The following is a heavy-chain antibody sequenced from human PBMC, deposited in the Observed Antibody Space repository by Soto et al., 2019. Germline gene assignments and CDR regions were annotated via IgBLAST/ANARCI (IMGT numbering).Heavy chain of an antibody. CDR1: GGTFSSYA. Sequence: SVKVSCKASGGTFSSYAISWVRQAPGQGLEWMGGIIPIFGTANYAQKFQGRVTITADESTSTAYMELSSLRSEDTAVYYCARGPPAAAGYNYLDYWGQGTLVTVSS. J-gene: IGHJ4*02. V-gene: IGHV1-69*13. CDR2: IIPIFGTA. D-gene: IGHD6-13*01. CDR3: ARGPPAAAGYNYLDY.